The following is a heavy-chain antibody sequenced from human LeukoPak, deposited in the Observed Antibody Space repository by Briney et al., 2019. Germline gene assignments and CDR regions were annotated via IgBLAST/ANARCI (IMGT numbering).Heavy chain of an antibody. CDR1: VFTFSDYA. V-gene: IGHV3-23*01. CDR3: ATHDSFIRY. CDR2: ISDTGRRT. J-gene: IGHJ4*02. Sequence: GGSQRLSCAASVFTFSDYAMRWVRQAGGKGLEWVSGISDTGRRTYYTDSVQGRFTISRDESKKTVYLLMNTLRAEHTPAYFCATHDSFIRYWGQGTLVTVSS. D-gene: IGHD3-16*02.